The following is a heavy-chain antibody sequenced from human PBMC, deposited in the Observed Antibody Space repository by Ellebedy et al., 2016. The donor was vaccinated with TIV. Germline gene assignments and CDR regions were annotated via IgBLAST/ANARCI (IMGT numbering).Heavy chain of an antibody. CDR3: TGAPLSGVFYGMDV. D-gene: IGHD3-16*02. CDR2: INPGGGGT. J-gene: IGHJ6*02. V-gene: IGHV1-46*01. Sequence: AASVKVSCKASGYTFTNYYMNWVRQAPGQGLEGMGIINPGGGGTSYAQKFQGRVTMTRDTSKSTVYMELSSLSSEDTAVYYCTGAPLSGVFYGMDVWGQGTTVTVSS. CDR1: GYTFTNYY.